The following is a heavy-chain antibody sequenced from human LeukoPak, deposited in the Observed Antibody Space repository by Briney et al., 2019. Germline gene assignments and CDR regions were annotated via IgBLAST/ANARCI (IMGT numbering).Heavy chain of an antibody. CDR2: IFPGGLT. CDR3: ARGSALITIFGGIVRGYFDY. CDR1: SDSFDSYY. V-gene: IGHV4-4*07. Sequence: SETLSLTCTVSSDSFDSYYWNWIRQPAGKGLEWIGRIFPGGLTTYNPSLKSRVIMSVDRSRTQFSLKVTSLTAADTAVYYCARGSALITIFGGIVRGYFDYWGQGTLVTVSS. J-gene: IGHJ4*02. D-gene: IGHD3-3*01.